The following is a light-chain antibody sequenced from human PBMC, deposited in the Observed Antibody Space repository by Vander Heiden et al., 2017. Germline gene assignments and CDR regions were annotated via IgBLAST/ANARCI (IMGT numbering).Light chain of an antibody. V-gene: IGLV1-36*01. CDR1: SSNIGKNA. CDR2: YDD. Sequence: QSVLTQPPSVSEAPRPRVTISCSGSSSNIGKNAANWYQQLPGTAPKLLIYYDDLLPSGVSDRFSGSKSGTSASLAISGLQSEDEANYYCASWDDSLNGYVFGTGTKVTVL. CDR3: ASWDDSLNGYV. J-gene: IGLJ1*01.